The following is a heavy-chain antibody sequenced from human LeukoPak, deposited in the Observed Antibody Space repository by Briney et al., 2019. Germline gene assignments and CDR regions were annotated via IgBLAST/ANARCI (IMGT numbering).Heavy chain of an antibody. CDR1: GGTFSSYA. CDR2: IIAIFGIA. V-gene: IGHV1-69*04. CDR3: AREEEKVVAGPHFDY. D-gene: IGHD6-19*01. Sequence: SVKVSCKASGGTFSSYAISWVRQAPGQGLEWMGRIIAIFGIANYAQKFQGRVTITADKSTSTAYMELSSLRSEDTAVYYCAREEEKVVAGPHFDYWGQGTLVTVSS. J-gene: IGHJ4*02.